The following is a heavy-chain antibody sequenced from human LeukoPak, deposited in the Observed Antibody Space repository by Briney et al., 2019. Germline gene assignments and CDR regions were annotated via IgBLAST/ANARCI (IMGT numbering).Heavy chain of an antibody. CDR3: ARDRGATAYYYYYMDV. D-gene: IGHD3-10*01. V-gene: IGHV3-66*02. CDR2: IYSGGST. Sequence: GGSLRLSCAASGFTVSSNYMSWVRQAPGKGLEWVSVIYSGGSTYYADSVKGRFTISRDNSKNTLYLQMNSLRAEDTAVYYCARDRGATAYYYYYMDVWGKGTTITVSS. CDR1: GFTVSSNY. J-gene: IGHJ6*03.